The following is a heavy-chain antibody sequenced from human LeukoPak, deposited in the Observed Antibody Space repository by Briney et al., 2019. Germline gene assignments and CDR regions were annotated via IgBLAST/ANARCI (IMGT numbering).Heavy chain of an antibody. CDR2: IKSKTDGGTT. J-gene: IGHJ4*02. V-gene: IGHV3-15*01. Sequence: GGSLRLSCAASGFTFSNAWLSWVRKAPGKGLEWFGRIKSKTDGGTTDYAAPVKGRFTISRDDSKNTLYLQMNSLKTEDTAVYYCTTLYSYGFFDYWGQGTLVTVSS. CDR1: GFTFSNAW. D-gene: IGHD5-18*01. CDR3: TTLYSYGFFDY.